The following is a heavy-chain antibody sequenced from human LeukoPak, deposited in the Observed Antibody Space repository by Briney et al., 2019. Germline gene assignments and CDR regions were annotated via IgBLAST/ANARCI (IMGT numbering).Heavy chain of an antibody. CDR1: GGTFSSYA. CDR2: IIPIFGTA. Sequence: SVKVSCKASGGTFSSYAISWVRQAPGQGLEWMGGIIPIFGTANYAQKFQGRVTITADESTSTAYMELSSLRSEDTAVYYCAGPPGCGGDCYSGYFQHWGQGTLVTVSS. V-gene: IGHV1-69*01. CDR3: AGPPGCGGDCYSGYFQH. D-gene: IGHD2-21*02. J-gene: IGHJ1*01.